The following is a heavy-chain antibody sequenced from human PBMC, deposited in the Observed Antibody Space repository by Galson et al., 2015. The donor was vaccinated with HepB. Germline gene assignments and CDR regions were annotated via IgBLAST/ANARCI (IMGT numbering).Heavy chain of an antibody. CDR3: AKDLHDIAATGWVYYFDY. D-gene: IGHD6-13*01. Sequence: VRQAPGKGLEWVAVISYDGSNKYYADSVKGRFTISRDNSKNTLYLQMNSLRAEDTAVYYCAKDLHDIAATGWVYYFDYWGQGTLVTVSS. CDR2: ISYDGSNK. J-gene: IGHJ4*02. V-gene: IGHV3-30*18.